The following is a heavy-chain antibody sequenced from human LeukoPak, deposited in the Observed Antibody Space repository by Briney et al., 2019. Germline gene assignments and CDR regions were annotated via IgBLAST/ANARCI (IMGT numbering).Heavy chain of an antibody. CDR2: ISQDGTES. J-gene: IGHJ4*02. Sequence: PGGSLRLSCTASGFTFSDYGMHWVRQAPGKGLEWVAQISQDGTESYSVDSVRGRFTISRDNAKNSVYLQMDSLRAEDTAAYHCAKGRNEDGDAALNYWGQGTLVTVSS. D-gene: IGHD4-17*01. CDR1: GFTFSDYG. V-gene: IGHV3-7*05. CDR3: AKGRNEDGDAALNY.